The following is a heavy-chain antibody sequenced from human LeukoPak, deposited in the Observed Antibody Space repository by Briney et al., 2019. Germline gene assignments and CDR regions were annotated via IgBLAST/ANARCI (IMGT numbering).Heavy chain of an antibody. CDR1: GFTFSDSY. CDR3: ARDRLGLSTTCSGY. J-gene: IGHJ4*02. V-gene: IGHV3-11*04. Sequence: PGGSLRLSCAASGFTFSDSYMSWFRQAPGKGLEWVSYISSSGSTIYYADSVKGRFTISRDNAKNSPYLQMNSLRAEDTAVYYCARDRLGLSTTCSGYWGQGTLVTVSS. D-gene: IGHD6-19*01. CDR2: ISSSGSTI.